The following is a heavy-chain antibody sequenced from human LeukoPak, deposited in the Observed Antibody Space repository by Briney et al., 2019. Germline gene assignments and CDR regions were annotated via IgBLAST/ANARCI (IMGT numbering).Heavy chain of an antibody. CDR2: ISSSGSAI. V-gene: IGHV3-48*03. CDR3: ARDYNFDY. J-gene: IGHJ4*02. Sequence: TGGSLRLSCAASGFTFSSYEMTWVRQAPGKGLEWISYISSSGSAIYYADSVKGRFTISRDNAKNSLYPQMNSLRAEDTAVYYCARDYNFDYWGQGTLVTVSS. CDR1: GFTFSSYE.